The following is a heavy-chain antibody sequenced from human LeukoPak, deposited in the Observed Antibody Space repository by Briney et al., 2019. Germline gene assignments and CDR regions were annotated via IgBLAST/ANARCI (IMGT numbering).Heavy chain of an antibody. CDR2: IYHSGST. Sequence: PSETLSLTCAVSGGSISSSNWWSWVRQPPGKGLEWIGEIYHSGSTNYNPSLRSRVTISVDKSKNQFSLNVSSVTAADTAVYYCARAEVVAAHLRSGYFQHWGQGTLVTVSS. D-gene: IGHD1-26*01. V-gene: IGHV4-4*02. J-gene: IGHJ1*01. CDR3: ARAEVVAAHLRSGYFQH. CDR1: GGSISSSNW.